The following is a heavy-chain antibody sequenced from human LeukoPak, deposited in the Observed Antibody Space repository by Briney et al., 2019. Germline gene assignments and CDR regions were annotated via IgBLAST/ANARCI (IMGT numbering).Heavy chain of an antibody. CDR1: GFTFSDYY. Sequence: GGSLRLSCAASGFTFSDYYMGWIRQAPGKGLEWVSYISSSGSTIYYADSVKGRFTISRDNAKNSLYLQMNSLRAEDTAVYYCAREGTYYDILGAFDIWGQGTMVTVSS. V-gene: IGHV3-11*01. CDR2: ISSSGSTI. D-gene: IGHD3-9*01. CDR3: AREGTYYDILGAFDI. J-gene: IGHJ3*02.